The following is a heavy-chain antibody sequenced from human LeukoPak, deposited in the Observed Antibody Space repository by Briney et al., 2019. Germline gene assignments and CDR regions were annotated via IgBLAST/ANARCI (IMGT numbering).Heavy chain of an antibody. V-gene: IGHV1-2*06. CDR2: INPNTGGT. J-gene: IGHJ4*02. CDR1: GYTFTGYY. CDR3: ARDEGSHYGDDFDY. D-gene: IGHD4-17*01. Sequence: ASVKVSCKASGYTFTGYYMHWVRQAPGHGLEWMGRINPNTGGTNYAQNFTGRVTMTRDTSISTAYMDLSRLRSDDTAVYYCARDEGSHYGDDFDYWAREPWSPSPQ.